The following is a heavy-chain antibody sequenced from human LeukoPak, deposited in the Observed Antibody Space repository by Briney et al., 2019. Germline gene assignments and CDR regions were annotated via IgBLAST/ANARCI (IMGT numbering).Heavy chain of an antibody. V-gene: IGHV3-7*04. D-gene: IGHD5-24*01. CDR1: GITFNLYW. CDR3: ARDRLRSTRAFDL. CDR2: IKHDGTEK. J-gene: IGHJ3*01. Sequence: GGSLRLSCAASGITFNLYWMTWVRQAPGKGLEWVANIKHDGTEKYYVDSVKGRFTISRDNARNSLPLQMNGLRVEDTAVYYCARDRLRSTRAFDLWGQGTMVTVSS.